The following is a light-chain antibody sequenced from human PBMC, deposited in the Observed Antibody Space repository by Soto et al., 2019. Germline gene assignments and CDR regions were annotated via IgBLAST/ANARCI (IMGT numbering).Light chain of an antibody. CDR3: LCDGGDVFN. Sequence: DIQMTQSPSSLSASLGDTVTITCRASQDISNRLAWYQQKPGKAPKVLIYAASSLQSGVPSRFSGSGSGTEFTLTITSLQAEDIGAYYCLCDGGDVFNFGGGTKVEIK. CDR2: AAS. J-gene: IGKJ4*01. CDR1: QDISNR. V-gene: IGKV1-27*01.